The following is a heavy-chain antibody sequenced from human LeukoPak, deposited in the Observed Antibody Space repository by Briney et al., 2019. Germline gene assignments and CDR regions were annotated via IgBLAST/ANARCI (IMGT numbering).Heavy chain of an antibody. V-gene: IGHV3-9*01. CDR1: GFTFDDYA. D-gene: IGHD6-19*01. J-gene: IGHJ4*02. CDR3: AKDRGYSYGSPPGIAVAGTDY. Sequence: GRSLRLSCAASGFTFDDYAMHWVRHAPGKGLEWVSGISWNSGSIDYADSVKGRFTISRDNAKNSLYLQMNSLRAEDTALYYCAKDRGYSYGSPPGIAVAGTDYWGQGTLVTVSS. CDR2: ISWNSGSI.